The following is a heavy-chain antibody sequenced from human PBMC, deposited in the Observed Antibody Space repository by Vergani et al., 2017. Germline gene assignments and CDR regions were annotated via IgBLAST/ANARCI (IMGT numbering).Heavy chain of an antibody. J-gene: IGHJ4*02. D-gene: IGHD7-27*01. CDR3: VKDMGTPQGY. V-gene: IGHV3-64D*06. Sequence: EVQLVESGGGLVQPGGSLRLSCSASGFTFSSYALHWVRQAPGKGLEYVSGISSNGGRTYYADSVKGRFTISRDNSKNTLYLQMSSLGAEDTAVYYCVKDMGTPQGYWGQGTLVTVSS. CDR2: ISSNGGRT. CDR1: GFTFSSYA.